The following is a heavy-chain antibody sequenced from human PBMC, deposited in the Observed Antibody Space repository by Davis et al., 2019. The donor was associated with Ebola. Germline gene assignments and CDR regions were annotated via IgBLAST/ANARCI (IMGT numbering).Heavy chain of an antibody. CDR2: INPNSGGT. V-gene: IGHV1-2*04. CDR1: GYTFTGYY. Sequence: ASVKVSCKASGYTFTGYYMHWVRQAPGQGLEWMGWINPNSGGTNYAQKFQGWVTMTRDTSTSTVYMELSSLRSEDTAVYYCARDHFQGAAAGMDVWGQGTTVTVSS. CDR3: ARDHFQGAAAGMDV. D-gene: IGHD6-13*01. J-gene: IGHJ6*02.